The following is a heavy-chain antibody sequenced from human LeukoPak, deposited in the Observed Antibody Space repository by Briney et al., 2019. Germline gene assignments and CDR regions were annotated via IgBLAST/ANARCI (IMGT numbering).Heavy chain of an antibody. CDR1: GGSISSSSSDYY. Sequence: SETLSLTCTVSGGSISSSSSDYYWGWVRQPPGKGLEWIGSISYSWTTYYNPSLKSRVTISADTSNNQFSLKLTSLTAADTAVYYCTRHRHSHHYDYWGQGTLVTVSS. J-gene: IGHJ4*02. D-gene: IGHD5-18*01. CDR3: TRHRHSHHYDY. CDR2: ISYSWTT. V-gene: IGHV4-39*01.